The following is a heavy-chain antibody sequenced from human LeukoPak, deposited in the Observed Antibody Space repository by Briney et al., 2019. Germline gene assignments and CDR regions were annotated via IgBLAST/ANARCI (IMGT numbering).Heavy chain of an antibody. Sequence: ASVKVSCKASGYTFTGYYMHWVRQAPGQGLEWMGRIIPILGIANYAQKFQGRVTITADKSTSTAYMELSSLRSEDTAVYYCAGRGTEGSGSYYVDYWGQGTLVTVSS. CDR3: AGRGTEGSGSYYVDY. V-gene: IGHV1-69*02. J-gene: IGHJ4*01. CDR1: GYTFTGYY. CDR2: IIPILGIA. D-gene: IGHD3-10*01.